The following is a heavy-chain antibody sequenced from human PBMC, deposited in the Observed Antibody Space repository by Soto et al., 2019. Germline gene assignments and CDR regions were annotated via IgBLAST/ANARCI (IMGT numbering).Heavy chain of an antibody. V-gene: IGHV4-34*01. D-gene: IGHD2-2*01. Sequence: SETLSLTCSVYGGSFSGYYWSWIRQPPGKGLEWIGEINHSGSTNYNPSLKSRVTISVDTSKNQFSLKLSSVTAADTAVYYCEGGYCTSTSCSLKHYYGMDDWGQRTTGT. J-gene: IGHJ6*02. CDR2: INHSGST. CDR1: GGSFSGYY. CDR3: EGGYCTSTSCSLKHYYGMDD.